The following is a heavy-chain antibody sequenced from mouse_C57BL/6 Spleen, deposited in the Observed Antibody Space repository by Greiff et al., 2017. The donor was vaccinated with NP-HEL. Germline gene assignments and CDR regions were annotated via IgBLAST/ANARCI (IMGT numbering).Heavy chain of an antibody. J-gene: IGHJ2*01. CDR1: GYTFTDYE. CDR3: VYGNYDY. Sequence: VQLQQSGAELVWPGASVTLSCKASGYTFTDYEMHWVKQTPVHGLEWIGAIDPETGGTAYNQKFKGKAILTADKSSSTAYMELRSLTSEDSAVYYCVYGNYDYWGQGTTLTVSS. CDR2: IDPETGGT. V-gene: IGHV1-15*01. D-gene: IGHD2-1*01.